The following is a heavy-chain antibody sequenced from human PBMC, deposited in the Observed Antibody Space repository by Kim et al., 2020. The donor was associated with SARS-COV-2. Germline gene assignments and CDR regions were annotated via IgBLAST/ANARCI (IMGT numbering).Heavy chain of an antibody. Sequence: AQTLQRRVTLTTDTSTSTAYMELRSLRSDDTAVYYCARDANVDTAWRDYWGQGTLVTVSS. J-gene: IGHJ4*02. CDR3: ARDANVDTAWRDY. V-gene: IGHV1-18*01. D-gene: IGHD5-18*01.